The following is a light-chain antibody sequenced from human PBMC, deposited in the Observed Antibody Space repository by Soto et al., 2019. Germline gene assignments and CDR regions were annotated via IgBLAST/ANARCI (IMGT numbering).Light chain of an antibody. V-gene: IGKV1-6*01. J-gene: IGKJ2*01. CDR2: AAS. Sequence: IQMTQYPSSLSASVGDRVTITCRASQSISSYLNWYQQKPGHAPNLLIYAASTLHTGVPSRFAGSGSGTDFTLTINDLQPEDVASYFCLQDYDFPYTFGQGTKVDIK. CDR3: LQDYDFPYT. CDR1: QSISSY.